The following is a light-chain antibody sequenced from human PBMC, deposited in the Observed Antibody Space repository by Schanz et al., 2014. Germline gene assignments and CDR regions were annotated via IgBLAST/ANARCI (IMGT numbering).Light chain of an antibody. CDR2: DVS. V-gene: IGLV2-14*01. CDR3: CSYAGSYTPNWV. Sequence: QSALTQPASVSGSPGQSITISCTGTSSDVGGYNYVSWYQQHPGKAPKLMIYDVSNRPSGVSNRFSGSKSGNTASLTISGLQAEDEADYYCCSYAGSYTPNWVFGGGTKLTVL. CDR1: SSDVGGYNY. J-gene: IGLJ3*02.